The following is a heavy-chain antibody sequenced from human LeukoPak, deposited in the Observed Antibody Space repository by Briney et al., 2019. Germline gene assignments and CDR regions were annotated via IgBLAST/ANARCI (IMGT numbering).Heavy chain of an antibody. D-gene: IGHD3-10*01. V-gene: IGHV3-21*01. Sequence: GSLRLSCAASGFTFSSYSMNWVRQAPGKGLEWVSSIISSSSYIYYADSVKGRFTISRDNTKNSLYLQMNSLRAEDTAVYYCARDPLLWFGELLDGYFDYWGQGTLVTVSS. CDR2: IISSSSYI. J-gene: IGHJ4*02. CDR3: ARDPLLWFGELLDGYFDY. CDR1: GFTFSSYS.